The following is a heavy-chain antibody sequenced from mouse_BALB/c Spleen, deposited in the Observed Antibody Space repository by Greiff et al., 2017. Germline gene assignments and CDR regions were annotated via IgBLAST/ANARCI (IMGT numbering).Heavy chain of an antibody. CDR3: ARAPTTATEMDY. D-gene: IGHD1-2*01. CDR1: GFTFTDYY. Sequence: EVQVVESGGGLVQPGGSLRLSCATSGFTFTDYYMSWVRQPPGKALEWLGFIRNKANGYTTEYSASVKGRFTISRDNSQSILYLQMNTLRAEDSATYYCARAPTTATEMDYWGQGTSVTVSS. CDR2: IRNKANGYTT. V-gene: IGHV7-3*02. J-gene: IGHJ4*01.